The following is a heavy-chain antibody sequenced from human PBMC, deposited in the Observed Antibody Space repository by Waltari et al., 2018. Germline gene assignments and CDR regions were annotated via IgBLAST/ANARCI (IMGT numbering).Heavy chain of an antibody. CDR2: IGPDGSDK. CDR3: VGWNDPINS. D-gene: IGHD1-1*01. J-gene: IGHJ4*02. Sequence: EAQLVQSGGGLVQPGGSLTLSCAAFGFTIGRFWMTWIRQAPGQGLQWVAHIGPDGSDKYYVDSVKGRFTISRDNAENSLLLQMSSLRVEDTALYYCVGWNDPINSWGQGTLVAVSS. V-gene: IGHV3-7*01. CDR1: GFTIGRFW.